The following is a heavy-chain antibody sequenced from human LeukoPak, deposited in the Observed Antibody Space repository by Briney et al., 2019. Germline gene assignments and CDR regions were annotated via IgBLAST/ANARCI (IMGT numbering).Heavy chain of an antibody. V-gene: IGHV3-13*01. Sequence: GGSLRLSCAASGFTFSSYDMHWVRQATGKGLEWVSAIGNAGETCYPGSVKGRFTISRENAKNSLYLQMNSLRAGDTAVYYCARGGPMWWGYFDLWGRGTLVTVSS. CDR1: GFTFSSYD. CDR3: ARGGPMWWGYFDL. CDR2: IGNAGET. J-gene: IGHJ2*01. D-gene: IGHD2-21*01.